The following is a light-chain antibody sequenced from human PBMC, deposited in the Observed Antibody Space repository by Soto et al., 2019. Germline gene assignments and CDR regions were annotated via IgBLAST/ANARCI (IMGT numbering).Light chain of an antibody. V-gene: IGKV3-20*01. CDR2: GAS. CDR1: RSVSRSY. J-gene: IGKJ2*01. CDR3: QQYGSSPGYT. Sequence: EMGLTQSPGTLSLSPGERATLSSRASRSVSRSYLAWYRRKPGQAPGLLIYGASSRATGIPDRFSGSGSGTDFTLTISRLEPEDFAVYYCQQYGSSPGYTFGQGTKLEIK.